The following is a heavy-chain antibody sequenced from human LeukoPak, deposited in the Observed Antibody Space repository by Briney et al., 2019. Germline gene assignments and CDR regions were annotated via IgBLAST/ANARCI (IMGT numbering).Heavy chain of an antibody. CDR2: ISYDGSNK. J-gene: IGHJ4*02. Sequence: GGSLRLSCAASGFTFSSYAMHWVRQAPGKGLEWVAVISYDGSNKYYADSVKGRFTISRDNSKNTLYLQMNSLRAEDTAVYYCAKDLPYYYDSSGYYPHHRPPYYFDYWGQGTLVTVSS. CDR3: AKDLPYYYDSSGYYPHHRPPYYFDY. V-gene: IGHV3-30-3*01. D-gene: IGHD3-22*01. CDR1: GFTFSSYA.